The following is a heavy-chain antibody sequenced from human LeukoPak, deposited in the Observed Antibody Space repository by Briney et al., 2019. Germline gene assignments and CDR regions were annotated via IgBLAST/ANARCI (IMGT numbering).Heavy chain of an antibody. CDR3: TTDQGSGWPYYYYYGMDV. J-gene: IGHJ6*02. CDR2: IKSKTDGGTT. CDR1: GFTFSNAW. Sequence: PGGSLRLSRAASGFTFSNAWMSWVRQAPGKGLEWVGRIKSKTDGGTTDYAAPVKGRFTISRDDSKNTLYLQMNSLKTEDTAVYYCTTDQGSGWPYYYYYGMDVWGQGTTVTVSS. V-gene: IGHV3-15*01. D-gene: IGHD6-19*01.